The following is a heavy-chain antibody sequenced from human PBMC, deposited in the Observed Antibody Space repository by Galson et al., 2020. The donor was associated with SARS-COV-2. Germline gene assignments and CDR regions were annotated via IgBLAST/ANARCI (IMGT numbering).Heavy chain of an antibody. J-gene: IGHJ4*02. V-gene: IGHV3-9*01. D-gene: IGHD4-17*01. Sequence: SLKISCAASGFTFDDYAMHWVRQAPGKGLEWVSGISWNSGSIGYADSVKGRFTISRDNAKNSLYLQMNSLRAEDTALYYCAKLPDYGDYVSFDYWGQGTLVTVSS. CDR2: ISWNSGSI. CDR3: AKLPDYGDYVSFDY. CDR1: GFTFDDYA.